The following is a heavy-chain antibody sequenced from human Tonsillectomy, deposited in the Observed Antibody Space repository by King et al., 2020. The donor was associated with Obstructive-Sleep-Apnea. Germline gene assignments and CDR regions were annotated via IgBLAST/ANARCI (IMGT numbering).Heavy chain of an antibody. D-gene: IGHD3-10*01. V-gene: IGHV3-9*01. J-gene: IGHJ4*02. Sequence: VQLVESGGGLVQPGRSLRLSCAASGFIFDDYAMHWVRQAPGRGLEWVSGISWHGGNIGYADSVKGRFTISRDNAKNSLYLQMNSLRTEDTALYYCAKDVYYGSGTAFYFDYWGQGTLVTVSS. CDR3: AKDVYYGSGTAFYFDY. CDR1: GFIFDDYA. CDR2: ISWHGGNI.